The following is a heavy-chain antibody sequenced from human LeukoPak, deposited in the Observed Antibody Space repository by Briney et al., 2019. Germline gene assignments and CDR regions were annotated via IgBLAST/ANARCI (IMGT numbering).Heavy chain of an antibody. CDR1: GFTFSSSA. Sequence: GGPRRLSCAASGFTFSSSAMSWVRHAPGKGLEWVSVIRERGGSAYYADSVKGRSTISRDNSKQPLYLQINSLRAEDTAVYYCTRDPYSSRWSYGMTVWRQG. CDR3: TRDPYSSRWSYGMTV. D-gene: IGHD6-13*01. J-gene: IGHJ6*01. CDR2: IRERGGSA. V-gene: IGHV3-23*01.